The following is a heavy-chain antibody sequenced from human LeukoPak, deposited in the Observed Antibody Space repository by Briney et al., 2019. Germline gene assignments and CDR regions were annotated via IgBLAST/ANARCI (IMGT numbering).Heavy chain of an antibody. J-gene: IGHJ5*02. V-gene: IGHV3-23*01. Sequence: PGGSLRLSCAASGFTFSTSAMSWVRQAPGKGLEWVSAISKGFTYYADSVKGRFTISRDNSKNTLYLQMNSLTAEDTALYYCARDLTFTYAWGQGTLVTVSS. CDR3: ARDLTFTYA. CDR2: ISKGFT. D-gene: IGHD3-16*01. CDR1: GFTFSTSA.